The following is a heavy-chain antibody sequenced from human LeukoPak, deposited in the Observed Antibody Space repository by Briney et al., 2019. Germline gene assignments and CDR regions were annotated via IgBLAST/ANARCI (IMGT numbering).Heavy chain of an antibody. CDR2: ISYSGTP. D-gene: IGHD4-17*01. CDR1: GGSISSGDYY. Sequence: PSQTLSLTCTVSGGSISSGDYYWTWIRQPPGKGLEWIGYISYSGTPYYNPSLNSRVTISLDTSKNQFSLRLNSVTAADTAMYYCARDRYGDFEDYWGQGTLVTVSS. CDR3: ARDRYGDFEDY. J-gene: IGHJ4*02. V-gene: IGHV4-30-4*08.